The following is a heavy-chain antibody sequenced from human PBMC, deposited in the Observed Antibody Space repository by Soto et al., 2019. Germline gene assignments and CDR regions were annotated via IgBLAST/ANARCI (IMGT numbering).Heavy chain of an antibody. CDR1: GGSVSSGSYY. CDR2: IYYSGST. V-gene: IGHV4-61*01. D-gene: IGHD3-3*01. J-gene: IGHJ4*02. Sequence: SETLSLTCTVSGGSVSSGSYYWSWIRQPPGKGLEWIGYIYYSGSTNYNPSLKSRVTISVDTSKNQFSLKLSSVTAADTAVYYCARRSNYDFWSGYPSNLYYFDYWGQGTLVTVSS. CDR3: ARRSNYDFWSGYPSNLYYFDY.